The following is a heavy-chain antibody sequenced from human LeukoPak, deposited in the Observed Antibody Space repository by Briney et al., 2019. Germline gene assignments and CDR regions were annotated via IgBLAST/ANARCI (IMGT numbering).Heavy chain of an antibody. CDR2: IYYSGST. J-gene: IGHJ4*02. Sequence: SETLSLTCAVSGFSISSGYHWGWIRQPPGKGLEWIGSIYYSGSTYYNPSLKSRVTISVDTSKNQFSLKLSSVTAADTAVYYCAKGPDFDYWGQGTLVTVSS. CDR1: GFSISSGYH. V-gene: IGHV4-38-2*01. CDR3: AKGPDFDY.